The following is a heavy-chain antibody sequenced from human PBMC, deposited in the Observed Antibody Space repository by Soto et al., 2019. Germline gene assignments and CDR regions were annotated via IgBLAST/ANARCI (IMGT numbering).Heavy chain of an antibody. V-gene: IGHV3-30*18. CDR2: ISYDGSNK. D-gene: IGHD1-1*01. CDR3: AKVPHHDLYFDY. Sequence: GSLRLSCAASGFTFSSYGMHWVRQAPGKGLEWVAVISYDGSNKYYADSVKGRFTISRDNSKNTLYLQMNSLRAEDTAVYYCAKVPHHDLYFDYWGQGTLVTVS. J-gene: IGHJ4*02. CDR1: GFTFSSYG.